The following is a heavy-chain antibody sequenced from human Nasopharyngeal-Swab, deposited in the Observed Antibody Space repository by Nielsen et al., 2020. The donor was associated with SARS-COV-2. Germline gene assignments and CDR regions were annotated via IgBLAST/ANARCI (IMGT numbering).Heavy chain of an antibody. CDR2: IRSKGNNYAT. J-gene: IGHJ4*02. D-gene: IGHD2-15*01. V-gene: IGHV3-73*01. Sequence: GASLRLSCAASGFTFSDSAIHWVRQASGEGLEWVARIRSKGNNYATAYSASVKGRFIIFRDDPTNTAYLQMNSLKTEDTAMYYCTRCGGGCYSGRDYWGKGTLVTVSS. CDR1: GFTFSDSA. CDR3: TRCGGGCYSGRDY.